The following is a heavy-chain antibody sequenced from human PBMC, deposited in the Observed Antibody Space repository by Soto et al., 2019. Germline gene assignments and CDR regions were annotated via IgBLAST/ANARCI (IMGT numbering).Heavy chain of an antibody. CDR3: ARERIVVVPAGYYYYGMDV. Sequence: DSVKVSCKASGYTFTGSYMHWVRQAPGQGLEWMGWINPNSGGTNYAQKFQGWVTMTRDTSISTAYMELSRLRSDDTAVYYCARERIVVVPAGYYYYGMDVWGQGTTVTVSS. D-gene: IGHD2-2*01. CDR2: INPNSGGT. V-gene: IGHV1-2*04. J-gene: IGHJ6*02. CDR1: GYTFTGSY.